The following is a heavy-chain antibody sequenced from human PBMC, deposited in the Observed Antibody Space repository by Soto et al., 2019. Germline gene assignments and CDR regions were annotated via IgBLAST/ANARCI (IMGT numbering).Heavy chain of an antibody. V-gene: IGHV3-23*01. Sequence: PGGSLRLSCAASGFTFNNYAMTWVRHAPGQGLQWVSTVTVDGSATYYSNSFNGRFTISRDNSKNTLNLQMINLMIEEDAVYYYSKDRPHTWNVGDHYGMDGWGQGTSVTVSS. CDR2: VTVDGSAT. CDR3: SKDRPHTWNVGDHYGMDG. J-gene: IGHJ6*02. CDR1: GFTFNNYA. D-gene: IGHD1-1*01.